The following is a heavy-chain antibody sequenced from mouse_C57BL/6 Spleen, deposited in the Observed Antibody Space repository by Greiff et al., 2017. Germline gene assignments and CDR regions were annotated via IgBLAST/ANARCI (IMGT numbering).Heavy chain of an antibody. Sequence: QVQLQQSGPELVKPGASVKISYKASGYAFSSSWMNWVKQRPGQGLEWIGRIYPGDGDTNYNGKFKGKATLTADKSSSTAYMQLSSLTSEDSAVYYCARMGQLRPPYYFDYWGQGTTLTVSS. V-gene: IGHV1-82*01. CDR3: ARMGQLRPPYYFDY. J-gene: IGHJ2*01. CDR1: GYAFSSSW. CDR2: IYPGDGDT. D-gene: IGHD3-2*02.